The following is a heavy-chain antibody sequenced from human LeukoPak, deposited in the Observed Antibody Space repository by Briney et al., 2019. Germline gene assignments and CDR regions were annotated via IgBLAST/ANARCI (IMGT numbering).Heavy chain of an antibody. Sequence: ASVKVSCKASGYTFTSYDINWVRQATGQGLEWMGWMNPNSGNTGYAQKFQGRVTMTRNTSISTAYMELSNLRSEDTAVYYCARGPTVADPVHGFDYWGQGTLVTVSS. CDR2: MNPNSGNT. V-gene: IGHV1-8*01. CDR1: GYTFTSYD. J-gene: IGHJ4*02. D-gene: IGHD6-19*01. CDR3: ARGPTVADPVHGFDY.